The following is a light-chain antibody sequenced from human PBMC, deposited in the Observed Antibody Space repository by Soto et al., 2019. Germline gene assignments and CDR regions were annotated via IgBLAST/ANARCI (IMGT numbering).Light chain of an antibody. J-gene: IGKJ4*01. Sequence: EMVLTQSPATLSVSPGGRATLSCRASQSVGSNLAWYQQKPGQAPRLLIYGASTRAPGILAPFSGSGSGTEFTLTISSLQSEDSAVYYCQQFNVWPLTFGGGTKVEI. CDR3: QQFNVWPLT. CDR2: GAS. V-gene: IGKV3-15*01. CDR1: QSVGSN.